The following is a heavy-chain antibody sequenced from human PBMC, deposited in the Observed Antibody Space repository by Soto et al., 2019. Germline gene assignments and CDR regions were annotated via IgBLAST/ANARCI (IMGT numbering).Heavy chain of an antibody. CDR2: ISSSGGTI. CDR1: GFTFSDYY. D-gene: IGHD3-22*01. V-gene: IGHV3-11*01. CDR3: ARDSEDSSGYYGIDY. Sequence: PGGSLRLSCAASGFTFSDYYMSWIRQAPGKGLEWVSYISSSGGTIYYTDSVKGRFTISRDNAKNSLYLQMNSLRAEDTAVYYCARDSEDSSGYYGIDYWGQGTLVTVSS. J-gene: IGHJ4*02.